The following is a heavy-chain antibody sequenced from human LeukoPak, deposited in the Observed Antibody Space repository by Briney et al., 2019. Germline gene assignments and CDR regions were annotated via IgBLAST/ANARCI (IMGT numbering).Heavy chain of an antibody. CDR2: INYSSTS. CDR1: GFTLNDYY. CDR3: AGGYGSGSFSA. Sequence: GGSLRLSCAASGFTLNDYYMSWIRQAPGKGLELIAYINYSSTSYADSVKGRFTISRDNAESSLHLQMNSLRVEDTALYYCAGGYGSGSFSAWGQGTLVTVSS. V-gene: IGHV3-11*01. D-gene: IGHD3-10*01. J-gene: IGHJ5*02.